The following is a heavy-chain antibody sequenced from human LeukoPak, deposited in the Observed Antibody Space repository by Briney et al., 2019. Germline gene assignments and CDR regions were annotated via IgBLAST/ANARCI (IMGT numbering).Heavy chain of an antibody. CDR2: ISGSGGST. D-gene: IGHD6-13*01. CDR1: GFTFSSYA. J-gene: IGHJ6*02. V-gene: IGHV3-23*01. CDR3: AKDIALPPSAAVPGGYYGMDV. Sequence: QAGGSLRLSCAASGFTFSSYAMSWVRQAPGKGLEWVSAISGSGGSTYYADSVKGRFTISRDNSKNTLYLQMNSLRAEDTALYYCAKDIALPPSAAVPGGYYGMDVWGQGTTVTVSS.